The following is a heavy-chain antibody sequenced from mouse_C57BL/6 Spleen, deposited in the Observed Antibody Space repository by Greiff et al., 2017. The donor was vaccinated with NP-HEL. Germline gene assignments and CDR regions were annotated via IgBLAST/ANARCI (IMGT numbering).Heavy chain of an antibody. Sequence: EVQLQESGGGLVKPGGSLKLSCAASGFTFSDYGMHWVRQAPEKGLEWVAYISSGSSTIYYADTVKGRFTISRDNAKNTLFLQMTSLRSEDTAMYYCARGGYGSSYAMDYWGQGTSVTVSS. CDR3: ARGGYGSSYAMDY. D-gene: IGHD1-1*01. V-gene: IGHV5-17*01. CDR2: ISSGSSTI. CDR1: GFTFSDYG. J-gene: IGHJ4*01.